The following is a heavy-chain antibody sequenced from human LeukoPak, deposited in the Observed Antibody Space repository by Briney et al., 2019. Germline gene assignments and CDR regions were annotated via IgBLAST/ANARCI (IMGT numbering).Heavy chain of an antibody. CDR3: ARELTTFYYDISGYYGHAFDI. Sequence: GGSLRLSCAASGFTVSSNYMSWVRQAPGKGLEWVSVIYSGGGTYYADSVKGRFTISRDNSKNTLFLQMNSLRAEDTAVYYCARELTTFYYDISGYYGHAFDIWGQETMVTVSS. CDR2: IYSGGGT. J-gene: IGHJ3*02. D-gene: IGHD3-22*01. V-gene: IGHV3-66*01. CDR1: GFTVSSNY.